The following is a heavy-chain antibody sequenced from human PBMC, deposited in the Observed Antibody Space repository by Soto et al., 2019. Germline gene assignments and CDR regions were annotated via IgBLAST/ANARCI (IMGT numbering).Heavy chain of an antibody. CDR1: GFTFSSYG. J-gene: IGHJ4*02. CDR2: INTYGSDT. D-gene: IGHD6-19*01. Sequence: EVQLVESGGGLVQPGGSLRLSCAASGFTFSSYGIHWVRQAPGKGLVWVSRINTYGSDTTYADSVKGRFTISRDNAKNTLYLQMNSLRAEDTAVYYCARALYSSDFDYWGQGTLVTVSS. V-gene: IGHV3-74*01. CDR3: ARALYSSDFDY.